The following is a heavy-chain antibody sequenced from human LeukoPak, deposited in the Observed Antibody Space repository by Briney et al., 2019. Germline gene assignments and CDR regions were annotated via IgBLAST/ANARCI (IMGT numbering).Heavy chain of an antibody. Sequence: PGGSLSLLYAASEFPYSKWAIAWLRQAPGKGLERVSAISTSGDHTHYADSVKGRFAISRDNSKNTQYLQMNSLRAEDSAVYFCAEVQYPVAYWGQGTLVTVSS. D-gene: IGHD2-2*01. V-gene: IGHV3-23*01. CDR3: AEVQYPVAY. CDR1: EFPYSKWA. J-gene: IGHJ4*02. CDR2: ISTSGDHT.